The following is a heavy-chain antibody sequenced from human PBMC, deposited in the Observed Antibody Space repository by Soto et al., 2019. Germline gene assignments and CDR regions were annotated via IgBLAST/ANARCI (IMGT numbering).Heavy chain of an antibody. CDR3: ARDGIAAAGTRSRNMDV. V-gene: IGHV1-18*01. CDR1: GYTFTSYG. Sequence: QVQLVQSGAEVKKPGASVKVSCKASGYTFTSYGISWVRQAPGQGLEWMGWISAYNGNTNYAQKLQGRVTMTTDTSTSTAYVELRRLRSHDTAVYYCARDGIAAAGTRSRNMDVWGQGTTVTVSS. J-gene: IGHJ6*02. CDR2: ISAYNGNT. D-gene: IGHD6-13*01.